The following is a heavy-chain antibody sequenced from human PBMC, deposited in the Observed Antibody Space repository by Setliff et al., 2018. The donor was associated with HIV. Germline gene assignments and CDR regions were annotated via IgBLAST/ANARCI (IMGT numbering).Heavy chain of an antibody. CDR2: IYASGST. V-gene: IGHV4-59*10. CDR1: GGSFSGYY. CDR3: GGNGYYSIDY. Sequence: SETLSLTCAVYGGSFSGYYWSWIRQPAGKGLEWIGHIYASGSTNYNPSLKSRVTMSVDTSKNQFSLKLNSLIAADTAVYFCGGNGYYSIDYWGQGTLVTVSS. J-gene: IGHJ4*02. D-gene: IGHD3-22*01.